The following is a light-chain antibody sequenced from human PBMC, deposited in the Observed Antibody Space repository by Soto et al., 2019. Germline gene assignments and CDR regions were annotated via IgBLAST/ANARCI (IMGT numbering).Light chain of an antibody. CDR3: QQRSNWLT. V-gene: IGKV3-11*01. CDR1: QSVSSDY. Sequence: EIVLTQSPGTLSFSPGERATLSCRASQSVSSDYLAWYQQKPGQAPRLLIYDASNRATGIPARFSGSGSGTDFTLTISSLEPEDFAVYYCQQRSNWLTFGGGTKVDI. CDR2: DAS. J-gene: IGKJ4*01.